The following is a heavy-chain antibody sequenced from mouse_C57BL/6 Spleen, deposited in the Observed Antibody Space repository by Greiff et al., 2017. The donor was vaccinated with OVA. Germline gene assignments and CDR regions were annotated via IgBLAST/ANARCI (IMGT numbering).Heavy chain of an antibody. J-gene: IGHJ2*01. CDR1: GYTFTSYW. V-gene: IGHV1-74*01. Sequence: VQLKQPGADLVKPGASVKVSCKASGYTFTSYWMHWVKQRPGQGLEWIGRIHPSDSDTNYNQKFKGKATLTVDKSSSTAYMQLSSLTAKDSAVYYCATGYGSSDYFDYWGQGTTLTVSS. CDR2: IHPSDSDT. D-gene: IGHD1-1*01. CDR3: ATGYGSSDYFDY.